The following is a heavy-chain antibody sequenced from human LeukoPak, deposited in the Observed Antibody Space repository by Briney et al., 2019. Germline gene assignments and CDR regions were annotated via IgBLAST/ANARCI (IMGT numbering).Heavy chain of an antibody. Sequence: GESLKISCKGSGYSFTSYWIGWVRQMPGKGLEWMGIIYPGDSDTRYSPSFQGQVTISADKSISTAYLQWSSLKASDTAMYYCARHSKRSLEKYGDYFLGSDAFDIWGQGTMVTVSS. V-gene: IGHV5-51*01. J-gene: IGHJ3*02. CDR3: ARHSKRSLEKYGDYFLGSDAFDI. CDR2: IYPGDSDT. D-gene: IGHD4-17*01. CDR1: GYSFTSYW.